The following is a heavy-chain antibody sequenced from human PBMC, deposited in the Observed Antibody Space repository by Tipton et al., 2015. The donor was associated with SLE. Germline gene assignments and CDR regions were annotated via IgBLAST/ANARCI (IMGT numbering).Heavy chain of an antibody. CDR3: ASVLTLGTSLLTFDY. J-gene: IGHJ4*02. V-gene: IGHV1-18*01. CDR2: ISAYNGNT. D-gene: IGHD7-27*01. CDR1: GYSFTSYG. Sequence: QLVQSGVEVKKPGASVRVSCKTSGYSFTSYGISWVRQAPGQGLESMGWISAYNGNTNYAQKLQGRVTMTTDTSTSTAYMELRSLRSDDTAVYYCASVLTLGTSLLTFDYWGQGTLVTVSS.